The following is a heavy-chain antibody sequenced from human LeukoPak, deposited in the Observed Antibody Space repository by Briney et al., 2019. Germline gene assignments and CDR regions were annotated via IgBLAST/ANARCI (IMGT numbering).Heavy chain of an antibody. Sequence: GGSLRLSCAASGFTFSSYAMHWVRQAPGQGLGWVAVISSDGTTKYYAVSVKGRFTISRDNSNNTLYLQMNSLRADDTAVYYCAREAYGYPFDYWGQETLVTVSS. V-gene: IGHV3-30*04. CDR3: AREAYGYPFDY. J-gene: IGHJ4*02. CDR1: GFTFSSYA. D-gene: IGHD5-18*01. CDR2: ISSDGTTK.